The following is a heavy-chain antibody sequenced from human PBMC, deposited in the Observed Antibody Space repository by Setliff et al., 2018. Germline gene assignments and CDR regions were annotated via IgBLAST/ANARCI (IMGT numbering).Heavy chain of an antibody. J-gene: IGHJ6*03. CDR3: ARDPFLVQQFPYYMDV. CDR1: GYTFVGYY. Sequence: ASVKVSCKASGYTFVGYYLHWVRQAPGQGLEWMGWINPKTGGTNYAQKFQGRVTMTRDTSITTAYMEVSILTSDDTAVYYCARDPFLVQQFPYYMDVWGKGTTVTVSS. D-gene: IGHD6-13*01. CDR2: INPKTGGT. V-gene: IGHV1-2*02.